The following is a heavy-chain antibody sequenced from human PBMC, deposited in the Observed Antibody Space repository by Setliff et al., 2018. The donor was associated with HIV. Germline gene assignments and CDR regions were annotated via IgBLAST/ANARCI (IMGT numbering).Heavy chain of an antibody. Sequence: SETLSLTCTVSGGSISGYYWSWIRQPPGKGLEWIGYIFYSGSTNYNPSLKSRVTISVDTSKNQFSLKLSSVTAADTAVYYCARQSDSSGYFPSWYFDYWAREPWSPSPQ. V-gene: IGHV4-59*08. J-gene: IGHJ4*02. CDR1: GGSISGYY. CDR2: IFYSGST. CDR3: ARQSDSSGYFPSWYFDY. D-gene: IGHD3-22*01.